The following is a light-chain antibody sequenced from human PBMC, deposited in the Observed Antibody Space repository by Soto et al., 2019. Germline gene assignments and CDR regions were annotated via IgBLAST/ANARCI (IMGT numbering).Light chain of an antibody. CDR2: KAS. V-gene: IGKV1-5*03. Sequence: DIQMTQSPSTLSASVGDRVTITCRASQSISGWLAWYQQKPGEAPKLLIYKASNLETGVPSRFSGSGSGTEFTLTISSLQPDDFATYYCQQYNTYSPWTFGQGTKVDFK. J-gene: IGKJ1*01. CDR1: QSISGW. CDR3: QQYNTYSPWT.